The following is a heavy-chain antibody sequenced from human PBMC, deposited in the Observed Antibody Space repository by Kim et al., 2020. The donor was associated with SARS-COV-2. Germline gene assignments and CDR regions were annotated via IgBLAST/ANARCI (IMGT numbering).Heavy chain of an antibody. CDR1: GFTFSAYD. V-gene: IGHV3-48*02. CDR3: VRDRMGGAFDI. Sequence: GGSLRLSCATSGFTFSAYDMNWVRQAPGKGLEWLSSITKSSTTIYYADSVKGRFTTSRDNAKNSLHLQMNSLKDEDTAVYHCVRDRMGGAFDIWGQGTLVTVSS. D-gene: IGHD3-16*01. CDR2: ITKSSTTI. J-gene: IGHJ3*02.